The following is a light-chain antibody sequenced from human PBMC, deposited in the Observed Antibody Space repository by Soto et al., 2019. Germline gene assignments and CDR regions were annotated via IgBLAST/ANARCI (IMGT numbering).Light chain of an antibody. CDR1: NSNVGSYY. CDR2: RAN. V-gene: IGLV1-47*01. J-gene: IGLJ2*01. Sequence: QSVLTQPPSASGTPGQRVTISCSGSNSNVGSYYVYWYQQLPGTAPKLLIYRANQRPSGVPDRFSGSKSGTSASLAISGPRSEDEADYYCASWDDSLSGVVFGGGTKLTVL. CDR3: ASWDDSLSGVV.